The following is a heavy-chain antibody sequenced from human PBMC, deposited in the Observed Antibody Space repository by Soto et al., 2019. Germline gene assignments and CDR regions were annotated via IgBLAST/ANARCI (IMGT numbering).Heavy chain of an antibody. CDR1: GYSFTSYW. D-gene: IGHD2-21*02. CDR2: IYPGDSDT. Sequence: PGESLKISCKGSGYSFTSYWIGWVRQMPGKGLEWMGIIYPGDSDTRYSPSFQGQVTISADKSISTAYLQWSSLKASDTAMYYCARLGSTYCGGDCYSWAFDIWGQRTMVTVSS. CDR3: ARLGSTYCGGDCYSWAFDI. J-gene: IGHJ3*02. V-gene: IGHV5-51*01.